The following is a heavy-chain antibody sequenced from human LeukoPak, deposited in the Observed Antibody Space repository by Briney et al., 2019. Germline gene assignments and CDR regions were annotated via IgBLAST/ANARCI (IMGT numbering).Heavy chain of an antibody. CDR3: AREVRGNYDRGFDY. CDR1: GFTFSSYG. D-gene: IGHD4-11*01. CDR2: IWYDGSNK. J-gene: IGHJ4*02. V-gene: IGHV3-33*01. Sequence: GGSLRLSCPASGFTFSSYGMHWVRQAPGKGLEWVAVIWYDGSNKYYADSVKGRFTISRDNSKNTLYLQMNSLRAEDTAVYYCAREVRGNYDRGFDYWGQGTLVTVSS.